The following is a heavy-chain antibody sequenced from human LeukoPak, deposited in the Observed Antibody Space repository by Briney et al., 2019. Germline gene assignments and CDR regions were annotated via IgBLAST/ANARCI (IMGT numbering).Heavy chain of an antibody. V-gene: IGHV4-4*07. J-gene: IGHJ5*02. D-gene: IGHD3-22*01. CDR2: IYTSGST. Sequence: SETLSLTCTVSGGSISSYYWSWIRQPAGKGLEWIGRIYTSGSTNYNPSLKSRVTMSVDTSKNQFSLKLSSVTAADTAVYYCARQYDSSGYAWFDPWGQGTLVTVSS. CDR3: ARQYDSSGYAWFDP. CDR1: GGSISSYY.